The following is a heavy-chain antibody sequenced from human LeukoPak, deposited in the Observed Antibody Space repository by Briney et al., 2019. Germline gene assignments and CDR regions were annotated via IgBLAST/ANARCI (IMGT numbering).Heavy chain of an antibody. CDR2: ISSSSTTI. CDR1: GFTFSSYS. Sequence: GGSLRLSCAASGFTFSSYSMMWVRQAPGKGLEWVSYISSSSTTIHYADSVKGRFTISRDNAKNSVYLQMNSLRAEDTDVYYCAKDPYYYGSGSKGNWFDPWGQGTLVTV. J-gene: IGHJ5*02. D-gene: IGHD3-10*01. CDR3: AKDPYYYGSGSKGNWFDP. V-gene: IGHV3-48*04.